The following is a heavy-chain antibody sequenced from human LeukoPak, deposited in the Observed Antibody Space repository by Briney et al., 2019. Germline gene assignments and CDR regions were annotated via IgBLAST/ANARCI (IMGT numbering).Heavy chain of an antibody. CDR3: ARHPGDCGGDCYAAEFQH. Sequence: GESLKISCKGSGYSFTSYWISWVRQMPGKGLEWMGRIDPSDSYTNYSPSFQGHVTISADKSISTAYLQWNSLKASDTAMYYCARHPGDCGGDCYAAEFQHWGQGTLVTVSS. CDR2: IDPSDSYT. CDR1: GYSFTSYW. V-gene: IGHV5-10-1*01. D-gene: IGHD2-21*02. J-gene: IGHJ1*01.